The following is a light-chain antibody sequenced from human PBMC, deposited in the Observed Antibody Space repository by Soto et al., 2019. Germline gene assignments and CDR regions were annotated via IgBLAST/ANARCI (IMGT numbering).Light chain of an antibody. J-gene: IGKJ1*01. CDR3: QQYNSWPPLT. CDR1: QNINNN. V-gene: IGKV3-15*01. CDR2: GAS. Sequence: EIVMTQSPATLSVSPGERATLSCRASQNINNNLAWYQQKPGQAPRLLIYGASTRATGTPARFTGSGSGTEFTLAISSLQSEDFAVYYCQQYNSWPPLTFGQGTKVEIK.